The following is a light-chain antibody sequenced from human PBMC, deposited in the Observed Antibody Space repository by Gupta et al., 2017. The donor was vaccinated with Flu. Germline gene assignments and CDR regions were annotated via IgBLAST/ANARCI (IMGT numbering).Light chain of an antibody. Sequence: QSPVTQPPSVSGSPGQSVTIPRTATGSYIGTYNRVSWYQQLPGTAPKLIIYEVKNRPSGAPDRFSGSKSGNTASLTISGLQGEYEADYYCSTYTSSYTYVFGTGTKVTVL. CDR3: STYTSSYTYV. J-gene: IGLJ1*01. V-gene: IGLV2-18*02. CDR2: EVK. CDR1: GSYIGTYNR.